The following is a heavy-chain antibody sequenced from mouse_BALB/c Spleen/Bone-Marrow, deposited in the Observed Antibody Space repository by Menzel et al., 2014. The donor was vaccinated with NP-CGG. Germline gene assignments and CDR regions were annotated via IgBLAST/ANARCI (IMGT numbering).Heavy chain of an antibody. CDR2: IYPSDSYT. D-gene: IGHD1-1*01. Sequence: VQLQQSGAELVRPGASVKLSCRASGYTFTSHWINWVKQRPGQGLEWIGNIYPSDSYTNYNQRFKDKATLTVDKSSSTAYMQLSSPTSEDPAVYYCTRYGNSHYYAMDYWGQGTSVTVSS. CDR1: GYTFTSHW. V-gene: IGHV1-69*02. J-gene: IGHJ4*01. CDR3: TRYGNSHYYAMDY.